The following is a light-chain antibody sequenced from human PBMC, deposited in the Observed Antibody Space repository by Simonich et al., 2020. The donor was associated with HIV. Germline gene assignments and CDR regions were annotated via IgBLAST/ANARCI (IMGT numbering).Light chain of an antibody. V-gene: IGKV4-1*01. Sequence: DIVMTQSPDSLAVSLGERATINRKSSQSVLYSSNNKNDLAGDQQKPGQPPELFTYWASTRESWVPDRFSGSGSGRDFTLTISSLQAEDVAVYYCQQYYDKPYTFGQGTKLEIK. CDR1: QSVLYSSNNKND. CDR2: WAS. CDR3: QQYYDKPYT. J-gene: IGKJ2*01.